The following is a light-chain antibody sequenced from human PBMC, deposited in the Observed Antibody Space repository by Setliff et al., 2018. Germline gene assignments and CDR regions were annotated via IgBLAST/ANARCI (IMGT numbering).Light chain of an antibody. J-gene: IGLJ1*01. CDR1: SSDVGGYKC. CDR3: SSYSNSSILV. Sequence: QSVLTQPASVSGSPGQSITISCTGTSSDVGGYKCVSWYQQHPGKAPKLMIYEVTYRPSGVSNRFSGSKSGNTASLTISGLQAEDEADYYCSSYSNSSILVFGTGTKGTV. V-gene: IGLV2-14*01. CDR2: EVT.